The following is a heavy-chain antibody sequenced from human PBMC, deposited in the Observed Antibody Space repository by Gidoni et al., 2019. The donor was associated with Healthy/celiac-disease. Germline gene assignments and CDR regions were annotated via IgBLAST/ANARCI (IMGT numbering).Heavy chain of an antibody. V-gene: IGHV1-46*01. CDR2: INPSGGST. CDR3: ARDGTYYDILTPFPKGYYGMDV. CDR1: GYTFTSHY. J-gene: IGHJ6*02. Sequence: QVQLVQSGAEVKQPGASVQFSCKASGYTFTSHYMPCVRQAPGKGLEWMGIINPSGGSTSYAQKFQGRVTMTRDTSTSTVYMELSSLRSEDTAVYYCARDGTYYDILTPFPKGYYGMDVWGQGTTVTVSS. D-gene: IGHD3-9*01.